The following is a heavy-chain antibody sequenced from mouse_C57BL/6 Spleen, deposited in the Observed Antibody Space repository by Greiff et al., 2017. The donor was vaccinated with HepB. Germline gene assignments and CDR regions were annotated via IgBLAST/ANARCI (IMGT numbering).Heavy chain of an antibody. Sequence: QVQLQQPGAELVRPGSSVKLSCKASGFTFTSYWMDWVKQRPGQGLEWIGNIYPSDSETHYNQKFKDKATLAVDKSSSTAYMQLSSLTSEDSAVYYCARSESYFDYWGKGTTLTVSS. CDR2: IYPSDSET. CDR3: ARSESYFDY. CDR1: GFTFTSYW. J-gene: IGHJ2*01. V-gene: IGHV1-61*01.